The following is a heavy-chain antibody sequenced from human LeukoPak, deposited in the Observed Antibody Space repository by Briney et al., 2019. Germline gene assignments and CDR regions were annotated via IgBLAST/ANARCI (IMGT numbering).Heavy chain of an antibody. Sequence: PGGSLRLSCSASGFTFSSYAMHWVRQAPGKGLEYVSAVTNNGGITYYADSVKGRFTISRDNSKNTLSLQMSSLRAEDTAVYYCVKGYCYGSGSPFDYWGQGTLVTVSS. D-gene: IGHD3-10*01. CDR1: GFTFSSYA. CDR2: VTNNGGIT. J-gene: IGHJ4*02. V-gene: IGHV3-64D*09. CDR3: VKGYCYGSGSPFDY.